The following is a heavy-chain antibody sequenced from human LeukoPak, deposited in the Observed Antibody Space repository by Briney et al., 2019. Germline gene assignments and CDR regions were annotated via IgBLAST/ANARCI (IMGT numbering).Heavy chain of an antibody. CDR1: GFIFSDYY. V-gene: IGHV3-11*01. Sequence: GGSLRLSCAASGFIFSDYYMSWIRQAPGKGLEWVSYISSSGSTIYYADSVKGRFTISRDNAKNSLYLQMNSLRAEDTAVYYCAKGIVVVITTTHYFDYWGQGTLVTVSS. CDR2: ISSSGSTI. J-gene: IGHJ4*02. D-gene: IGHD3-22*01. CDR3: AKGIVVVITTTHYFDY.